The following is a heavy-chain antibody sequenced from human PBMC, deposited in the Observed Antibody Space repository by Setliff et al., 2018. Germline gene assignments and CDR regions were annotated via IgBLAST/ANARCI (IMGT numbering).Heavy chain of an antibody. D-gene: IGHD5-12*01. V-gene: IGHV1-69*05. J-gene: IGHJ4*02. Sequence: ASVKVSCKASGGILRSYSLNWVRQAPGQGLEWMGGIIPVVGTPNYAQKFQGRVTISTDESTTTSYMELSSLRSEDTAVYYCAREAPGYNYNDYFDYWGQGTLVTV. CDR1: GGILRSYS. CDR2: IIPVVGTP. CDR3: AREAPGYNYNDYFDY.